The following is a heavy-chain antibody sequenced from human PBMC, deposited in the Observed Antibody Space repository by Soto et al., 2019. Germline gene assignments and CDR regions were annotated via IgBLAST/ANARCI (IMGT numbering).Heavy chain of an antibody. CDR1: GFTFSSYS. CDR2: ISSSSSYI. J-gene: IGHJ6*02. CDR3: ARDLRYQLLPQGFWYYYYGMDV. Sequence: LRLSCAASGFTFSSYSMNWVRQAPGKGLEWVSSISSSSSYIYYADSVKGRFTISRDNAKNSLYLQMNSLRAEDTAVYYCARDLRYQLLPQGFWYYYYGMDVWGQGTTVTV. D-gene: IGHD2-2*01. V-gene: IGHV3-21*01.